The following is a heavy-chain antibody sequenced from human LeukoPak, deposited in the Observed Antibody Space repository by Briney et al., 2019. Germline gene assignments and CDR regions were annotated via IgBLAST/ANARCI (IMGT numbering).Heavy chain of an antibody. J-gene: IGHJ5*02. CDR2: IYYSGST. CDR1: GGSISSYY. V-gene: IGHV4-59*01. CDR3: ARASSWYFNLGWFDP. Sequence: SETLSLTCTVSGGSISSYYWSWIRQPPGKGLEGIGYIYYSGSTNYNPSLTSRVTISVDTSKNQFSLKLSSVTAADTAVYYCARASSWYFNLGWFDPWGQGTLVTVSS. D-gene: IGHD6-13*01.